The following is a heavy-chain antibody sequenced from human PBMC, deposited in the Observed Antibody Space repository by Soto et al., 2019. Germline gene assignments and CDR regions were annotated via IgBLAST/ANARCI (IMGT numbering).Heavy chain of an antibody. CDR1: GFTFSGSA. V-gene: IGHV3-73*02. CDR3: SRGVWFGVDDGVDV. Sequence: EVQLVESGGGLVQPGGSLKLSCATSGFTFSGSAIHWVRQASGKGLEWIGRIKNKANNYATAYAASVKERFTISRDELQTAYLQMNSLKTEDTAVYYCSRGVWFGVDDGVDVWGQGTTVTVSS. D-gene: IGHD3-10*01. CDR2: IKNKANNYAT. J-gene: IGHJ6*02.